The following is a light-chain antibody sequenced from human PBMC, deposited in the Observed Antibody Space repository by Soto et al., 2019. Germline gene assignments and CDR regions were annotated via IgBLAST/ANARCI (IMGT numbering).Light chain of an antibody. CDR3: SSYRATSTPYV. CDR1: NTDVGGYNY. CDR2: EVS. Sequence: QSALTQPASVSGSPGQSITVSCTGTNTDVGGYNYVSWYQQYPGKAPKLMLYEVSKRPSGVSNRFSGSKSGKTASLTISGLQAEDEAEYYCSSYRATSTPYVFGTGTKLTVL. J-gene: IGLJ1*01. V-gene: IGLV2-14*01.